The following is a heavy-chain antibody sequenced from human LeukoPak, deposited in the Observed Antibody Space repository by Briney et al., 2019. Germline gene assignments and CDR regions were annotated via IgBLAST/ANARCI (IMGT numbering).Heavy chain of an antibody. V-gene: IGHV4-39*01. CDR1: GGSISSSSYY. J-gene: IGHJ4*02. D-gene: IGHD3-10*01. Sequence: SETLSLTCTVSGGSISSSSYYWGWIRQPPGKGLEWIGSIYYSGSTYYNPSLKSRVTIPVDTSKNQFSLKLSSVTAADTAVYYCARLRGPYGSYYFDYWGQGTLVTVSS. CDR3: ARLRGPYGSYYFDY. CDR2: IYYSGST.